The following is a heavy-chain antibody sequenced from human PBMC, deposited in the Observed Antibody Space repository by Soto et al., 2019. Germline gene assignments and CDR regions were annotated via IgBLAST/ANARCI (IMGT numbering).Heavy chain of an antibody. D-gene: IGHD2-2*01. Sequence: GALRLSFAASGFTFSDYYMSWIRQVPVKGLAWVSYISGSSRYAIYTESVKGRFTISRNNAKNSLYLQMNSLRAEDTAIYYCARDSSLVHRPIDYWGQGILVPV. V-gene: IGHV3-11*06. CDR1: GFTFSDYY. CDR2: ISGSSRYA. J-gene: IGHJ4*02. CDR3: ARDSSLVHRPIDY.